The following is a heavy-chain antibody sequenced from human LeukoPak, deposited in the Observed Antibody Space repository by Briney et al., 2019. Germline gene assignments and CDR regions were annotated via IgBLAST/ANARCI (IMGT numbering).Heavy chain of an antibody. CDR3: ARLTVTTGYYYYYMDV. CDR1: GYSISSGYY. Sequence: PSETLSLTCTVSGYSISSGYYWGWIRQPPGKGLEWIGSIYHSGSTNYNTSLKSRVTISVDKSKNQFSLKLSSVTAADTAVYYCARLTVTTGYYYYYMDVWGKGTTVTVSS. D-gene: IGHD4-17*01. J-gene: IGHJ6*03. CDR2: IYHSGST. V-gene: IGHV4-38-2*02.